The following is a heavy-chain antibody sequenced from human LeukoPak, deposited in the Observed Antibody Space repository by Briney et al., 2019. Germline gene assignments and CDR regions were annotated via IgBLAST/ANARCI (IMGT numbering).Heavy chain of an antibody. Sequence: PGGSLRLSCAASGFTFSAYAIHWVRQAPGKGREWVAVISYDGGNIDYADSVKGRFTISRDNSNNTLFLQMNSLRAEDTAVYYCAKESEDIVVVVAAHYYFDYWGQGTLVTVSS. CDR3: AKESEDIVVVVAAHYYFDY. D-gene: IGHD2-15*01. CDR1: GFTFSAYA. V-gene: IGHV3-30*18. CDR2: ISYDGGNI. J-gene: IGHJ4*02.